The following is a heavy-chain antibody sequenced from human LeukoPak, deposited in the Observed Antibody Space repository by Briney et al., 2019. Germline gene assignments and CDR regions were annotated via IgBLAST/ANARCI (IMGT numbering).Heavy chain of an antibody. Sequence: PGGSLRLSCVASGFAFRNYWMYWVRQGPGKGLVWLSRINPDGSTTTYADSVKGRSTISRDNANRMLSLHINSLRVEDSAIYYRARGGKLEPTALASWGQGTLVTVSS. J-gene: IGHJ5*02. CDR3: ARGGKLEPTALAS. D-gene: IGHD2-21*02. CDR2: INPDGSTT. V-gene: IGHV3-74*01. CDR1: GFAFRNYW.